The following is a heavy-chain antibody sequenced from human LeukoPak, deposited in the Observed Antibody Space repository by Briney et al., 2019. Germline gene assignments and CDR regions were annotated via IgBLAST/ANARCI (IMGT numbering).Heavy chain of an antibody. CDR1: GGSISSYY. Sequence: SETLSLTCTVSGGSISSYYWSWIRQPAGKGLEWIGRIYTSGSTNYNPSLKSRVTISVDTSKNQFSLKLSSVTAADTAVYYCARAQRRTGTRYYFDYWGQGTLVTVSS. CDR2: IYTSGST. CDR3: ARAQRRTGTRYYFDY. V-gene: IGHV4-4*07. D-gene: IGHD1-7*01. J-gene: IGHJ4*02.